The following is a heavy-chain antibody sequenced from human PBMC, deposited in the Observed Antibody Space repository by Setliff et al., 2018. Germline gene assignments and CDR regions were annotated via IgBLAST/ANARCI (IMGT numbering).Heavy chain of an antibody. CDR3: ARGLRQNRSNSDVFDI. V-gene: IGHV1-8*02. CDR2: MNPNSGNT. J-gene: IGHJ3*02. Sequence: ASVKVSCKASGYTLTNYDINWLRQAAGQGLEWMGWMNPNSGNTGYAQKFQGRVTMTRNTSISTVYMELSSLRYEDMAVYYCARGLRQNRSNSDVFDIWGQGTVVTV. CDR1: GYTLTNYD. D-gene: IGHD4-4*01.